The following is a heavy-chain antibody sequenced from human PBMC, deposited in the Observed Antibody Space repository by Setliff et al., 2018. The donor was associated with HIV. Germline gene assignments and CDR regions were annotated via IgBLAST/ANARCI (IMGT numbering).Heavy chain of an antibody. D-gene: IGHD2-21*02. CDR1: GGSISSNW. Sequence: SETLSLTCAVSGGSISSNWWSWVRQSPGKGLEWIGEIYHSGSTHYNPSLQSRVTISVDKSKSQFSLKLTAVTAADSAVYYCAREGDGIDFWGQGTLVTVSS. J-gene: IGHJ4*02. CDR2: IYHSGST. V-gene: IGHV4-4*02. CDR3: AREGDGIDF.